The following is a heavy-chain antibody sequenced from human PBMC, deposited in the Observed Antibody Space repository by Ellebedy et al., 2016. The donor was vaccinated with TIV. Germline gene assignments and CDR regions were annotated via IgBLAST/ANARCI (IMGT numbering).Heavy chain of an antibody. CDR2: IYYSGST. CDR3: ARGPARYSSSWYRWFDP. D-gene: IGHD6-13*01. Sequence: SETLSLTXTVSGGSISSGSYYWSWIRQPAGKGLEWIGYIYYSGSTNYNPSLKSRVTISVDTSKKQFSLKLSSVTAADTAVYYCARGPARYSSSWYRWFDPWGQGTLVTVSS. J-gene: IGHJ5*02. V-gene: IGHV4-61*10. CDR1: GGSISSGSYY.